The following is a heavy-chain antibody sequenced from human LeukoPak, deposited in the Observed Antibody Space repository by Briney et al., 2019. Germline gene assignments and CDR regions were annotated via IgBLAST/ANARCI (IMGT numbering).Heavy chain of an antibody. CDR1: GFTVSSNY. CDR2: ISGSGGST. V-gene: IGHV3-23*01. D-gene: IGHD3-10*01. Sequence: GGSLRLSCAASGFTVSSNYMSWVRQAPGKGLEWVSAISGSGGSTYYADSVKGRFTISRDNSKNTLYLQMNSLRAEDTAVYYCAKDRATYYYYFDYWGREPWSPSPQ. CDR3: AKDRATYYYYFDY. J-gene: IGHJ4*02.